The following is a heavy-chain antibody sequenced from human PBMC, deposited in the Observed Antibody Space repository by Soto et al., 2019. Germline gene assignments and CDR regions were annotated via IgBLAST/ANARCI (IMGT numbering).Heavy chain of an antibody. V-gene: IGHV1-2*04. J-gene: IGHJ3*02. Sequence: AASVKVSGKASGYTFTGYYMHWVRQAPGQGLEWMGWINPNSGGTNYAQKFQGWVTMTRDTSISTAYMELSRLRSDDTAVYYCAREGGSGSYYGAFDIWGQGTMVTVSS. CDR2: INPNSGGT. D-gene: IGHD3-10*01. CDR1: GYTFTGYY. CDR3: AREGGSGSYYGAFDI.